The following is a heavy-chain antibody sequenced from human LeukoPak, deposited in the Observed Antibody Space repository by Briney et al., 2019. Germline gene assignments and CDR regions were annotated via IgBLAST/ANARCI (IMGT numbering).Heavy chain of an antibody. CDR3: ARDYKDSSGYPQP. D-gene: IGHD3-22*01. CDR2: IIPILGIA. CDR1: GGTFSSYA. Sequence: GASVKVSCKASGGTFSSYAISWVRQAPGQGLEWMGRIIPILGIANYAQKFQGRVTITADKSTSTAYMELSSLRSEDTAVYYCARDYKDSSGYPQPWGQGTLVTVSS. J-gene: IGHJ4*02. V-gene: IGHV1-69*04.